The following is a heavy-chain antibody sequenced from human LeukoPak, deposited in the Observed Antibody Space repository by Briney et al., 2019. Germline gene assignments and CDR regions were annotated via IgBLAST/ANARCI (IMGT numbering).Heavy chain of an antibody. J-gene: IGHJ3*02. CDR1: GFTFSSYG. D-gene: IGHD1-26*01. CDR2: ISYDGSNK. V-gene: IGHV3-30*03. Sequence: PGGSLRLSCAASGFTFSSYGMHWVRQAPGKGLEWVAVISYDGSNKYYADSVKGRFTISRDNAKNSLYLQMNSLRAEDTAVYYCARVARSIVGAPRSAFDIWGQGTMVTVSS. CDR3: ARVARSIVGAPRSAFDI.